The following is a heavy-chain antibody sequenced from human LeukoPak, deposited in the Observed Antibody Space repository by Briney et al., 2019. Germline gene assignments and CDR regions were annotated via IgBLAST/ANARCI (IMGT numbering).Heavy chain of an antibody. CDR3: AELGITMIGGV. J-gene: IGHJ6*04. V-gene: IGHV3-48*03. D-gene: IGHD3-10*02. Sequence: GGSLRLSCAASGFTFSSYEMNWVRQAPGKGLEWVSYISSSSSTIYYADSVTGRFTISRDNAKNSLYLQMNSLRAEDTAVYYCAELGITMIGGVWGKGTTVTISS. CDR2: ISSSSSTI. CDR1: GFTFSSYE.